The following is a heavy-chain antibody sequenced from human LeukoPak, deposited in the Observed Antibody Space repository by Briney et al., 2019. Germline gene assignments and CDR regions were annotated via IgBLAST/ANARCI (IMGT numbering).Heavy chain of an antibody. CDR2: ITYDGYYK. CDR1: GFTFSSYG. Sequence: PGRPLRLSCAASGFTFSSYGMHWVRQAPGKGLEWVAVITYDGYYKYYADSVKGRFTISSDNSKNTLFLQMNSLRAEDTAVYYCAKDLKSMARGACMDAWGQGTTVTVSS. D-gene: IGHD3-10*01. V-gene: IGHV3-30*18. CDR3: AKDLKSMARGACMDA. J-gene: IGHJ6*02.